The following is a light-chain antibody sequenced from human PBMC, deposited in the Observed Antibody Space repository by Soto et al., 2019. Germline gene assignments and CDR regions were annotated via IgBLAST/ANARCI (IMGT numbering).Light chain of an antibody. V-gene: IGLV2-14*01. J-gene: IGLJ1*01. CDR2: EVT. Sequence: QSALTQPASVSGSPGQSITISCTGTSSDGADYKDVSWYHQHPGKAPKLMIYEVTYRPSGVSNRFSGSKSGTTASLTISGLQAEDEAEYYCSSYTTSSTVFGTGTQLTVL. CDR3: SSYTTSSTV. CDR1: SSDGADYKD.